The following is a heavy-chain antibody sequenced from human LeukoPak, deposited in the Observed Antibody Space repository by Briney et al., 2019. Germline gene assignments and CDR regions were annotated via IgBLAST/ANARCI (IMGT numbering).Heavy chain of an antibody. V-gene: IGHV3-21*01. J-gene: IGHJ3*02. CDR2: ISSSSSYI. CDR3: ASPTQIAAAGTGAFDI. D-gene: IGHD6-13*01. CDR1: GFTFSSYS. Sequence: GGSLRLSCAASGFTFSSYSMNWVRQAPGKGLEWVSSISSSSSYIYYADSVKGRFTISRDNAKNSLYLQMNSLRAEDTAVYYCASPTQIAAAGTGAFDIWGQGTMVTVSS.